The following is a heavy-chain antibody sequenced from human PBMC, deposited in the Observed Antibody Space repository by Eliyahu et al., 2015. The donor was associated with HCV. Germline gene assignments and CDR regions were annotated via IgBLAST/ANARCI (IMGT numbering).Heavy chain of an antibody. CDR3: AHRPPISIIESGGFDI. D-gene: IGHD2-15*01. V-gene: IGHV2-5*02. J-gene: IGHJ3*02. CDR2: IYWDDDK. Sequence: QITLKESGPTLVKPTQTLTLTCSFPAFSLXXAGXGVXWXRXPPGKALEWLALIYWDDDKRYSPSLKSRLTIAKDTSKNQVVLTLTNMDPVDTATYYCAHRPPISIIESGGFDIWGQGTMVTVSS. CDR1: AFSLXXAGXG.